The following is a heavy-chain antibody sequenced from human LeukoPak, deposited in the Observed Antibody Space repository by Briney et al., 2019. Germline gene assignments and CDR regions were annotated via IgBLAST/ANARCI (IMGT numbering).Heavy chain of an antibody. J-gene: IGHJ3*02. CDR1: GYSFTSYW. Sequence: GESLKISCKASGYSFTSYWIGWVRQMPGKGLEWMGIIYPGDSDTRYSPSFQGQVTISADKSINTAYLQWSSLKASDTAMYYCARRRNLNDDHDVLDMWGQGTMVTVSS. D-gene: IGHD1-1*01. CDR2: IYPGDSDT. CDR3: ARRRNLNDDHDVLDM. V-gene: IGHV5-51*01.